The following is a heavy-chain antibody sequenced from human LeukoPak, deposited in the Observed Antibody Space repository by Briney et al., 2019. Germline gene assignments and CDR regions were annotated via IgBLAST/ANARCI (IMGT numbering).Heavy chain of an antibody. J-gene: IGHJ4*02. V-gene: IGHV3-74*01. CDR1: GFTFSNYW. D-gene: IGHD4/OR15-4a*01. Sequence: GGSLRLSCAATGFTFSNYWMHWVRQAPGKGLVWVSHISRDGSNTFYADSVKGRFTISRDNAKNTLSLQLNSLRAEDTAVYYCARDESAYFDSWGQGTLVTVSS. CDR2: ISRDGSNT. CDR3: ARDESAYFDS.